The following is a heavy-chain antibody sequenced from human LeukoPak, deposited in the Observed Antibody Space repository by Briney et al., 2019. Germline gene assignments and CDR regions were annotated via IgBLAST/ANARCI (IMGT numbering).Heavy chain of an antibody. J-gene: IGHJ5*02. CDR2: ISAYNGNT. D-gene: IGHD3-16*01. CDR3: ARAGYDYVWGSHGDNWFDP. V-gene: IGHV1-18*01. Sequence: ASVKVSCKASGGTFSSYAISWVRQAPGQGLEWMGWISAYNGNTNYAQKLQGRVTMTTDTSTSTAYMELRSLRSDDTAVYYCARAGYDYVWGSHGDNWFDPWGQGTLVTVSS. CDR1: GGTFSSYA.